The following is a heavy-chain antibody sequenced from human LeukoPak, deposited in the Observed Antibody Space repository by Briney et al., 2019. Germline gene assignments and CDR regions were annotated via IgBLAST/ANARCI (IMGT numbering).Heavy chain of an antibody. CDR2: IRYDGNEK. V-gene: IGHV3-30*02. J-gene: IGHJ4*02. D-gene: IGHD4-17*01. CDR3: AKRGTVTSNFEY. Sequence: GGSLRLSCAASGFTFSSYGMHWVRQAPGKGLEWVAFIRYDGNEKYYAGSVKGRYTISRDNSKNTLYLQMNSLRTEDTADYYCAKRGTVTSNFEYWGQGTLVTVSS. CDR1: GFTFSSYG.